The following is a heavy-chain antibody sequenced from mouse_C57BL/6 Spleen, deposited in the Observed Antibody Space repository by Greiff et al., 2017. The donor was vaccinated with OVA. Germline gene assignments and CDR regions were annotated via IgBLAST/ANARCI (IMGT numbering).Heavy chain of an antibody. J-gene: IGHJ3*01. D-gene: IGHD2-3*01. CDR1: GYAFSSSW. Sequence: QVQLQQSGPELVKPGASVKISCKASGYAFSSSWMNWVKQRPGKGLEWIGRIYPGDGDTNYNGKFKGKATLTADKSSSTAYMQLSSLTSEDSAVYFCARPYDGYHGGFAYWGQGTLVTVSA. CDR2: IYPGDGDT. V-gene: IGHV1-82*01. CDR3: ARPYDGYHGGFAY.